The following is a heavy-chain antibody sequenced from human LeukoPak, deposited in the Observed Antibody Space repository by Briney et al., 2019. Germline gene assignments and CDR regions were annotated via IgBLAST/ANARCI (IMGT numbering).Heavy chain of an antibody. D-gene: IGHD3-16*01. CDR3: ARGHFTFGGERTDARNFDY. V-gene: IGHV4-34*01. CDR1: GGSFSGYY. J-gene: IGHJ4*02. CDR2: INHSGST. Sequence: KPSETLSLTCAVYGGSFSGYYWSWIRQPPGKGLEWIGEINHSGSTNYNPSLKSRVTISVDTSKNQFSLKLSSVTAADTAVYYCARGHFTFGGERTDARNFDYWGQGTLVTVSS.